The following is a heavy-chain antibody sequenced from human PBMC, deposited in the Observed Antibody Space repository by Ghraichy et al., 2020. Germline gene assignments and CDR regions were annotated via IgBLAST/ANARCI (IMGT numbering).Heavy chain of an antibody. D-gene: IGHD1-26*01. CDR3: AKFGPYRVGATPLDY. J-gene: IGHJ4*02. V-gene: IGHV3-23*01. CDR2: ISGSGGST. Sequence: SCAASGFTFSSYAMSWVRQAPGKGLEWVSAISGSGGSTYYADSVKGRFTISRDNSKNTLYLQMNSLRAEDTAVYYCAKFGPYRVGATPLDYWGQGTLVTVSS. CDR1: GFTFSSYA.